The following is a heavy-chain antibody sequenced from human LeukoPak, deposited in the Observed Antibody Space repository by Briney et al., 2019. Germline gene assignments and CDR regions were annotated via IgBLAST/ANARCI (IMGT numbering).Heavy chain of an antibody. Sequence: SETLSLTCTVSGGSISSSSYYWGWIRQPPGKGLEWIGSIYYSGSTYYNPSLKSRVTISVDTSKNQFSLKLSSVTAADTAVYYCARLIEGAVYYYGSGPDAFDIWGQGTMVTVSS. J-gene: IGHJ3*02. V-gene: IGHV4-39*01. CDR3: ARLIEGAVYYYGSGPDAFDI. CDR1: GGSISSSSYY. D-gene: IGHD3-10*01. CDR2: IYYSGST.